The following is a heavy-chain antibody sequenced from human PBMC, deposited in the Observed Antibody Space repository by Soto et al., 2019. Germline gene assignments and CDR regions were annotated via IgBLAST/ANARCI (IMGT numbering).Heavy chain of an antibody. J-gene: IGHJ4*01. CDR1: GFTFSSYA. V-gene: IGHV3-23*01. CDR2: ISGSGGNT. CDR3: AKRDLSGGTRGAHFDY. Sequence: VQLLESGGGLVQPGGSLRLSCAASGFTFSSYAMTWVRQAPGKGLEWVSAISGSGGNTYYADSVKGRFTISRDNSKNTLFFQMNSLRVEDTAIYHCAKRDLSGGTRGAHFDYWGPGTLVTVSA. D-gene: IGHD2-15*01.